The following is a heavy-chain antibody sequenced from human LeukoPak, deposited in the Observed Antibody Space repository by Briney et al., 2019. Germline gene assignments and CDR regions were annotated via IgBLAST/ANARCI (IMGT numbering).Heavy chain of an antibody. CDR2: INPTSGNS. CDR1: GYPFTSHV. Sequence: ASVTVSFMASGYPFTSHVINWVRQAPGQGLEWMGWINPTSGNSGSAQNFQGRVTMTTSTSINTAYLELSSLVSDDTAVYYCARAIAATGTRGYQYYMDVWGKGTTVTVS. CDR3: ARAIAATGTRGYQYYMDV. V-gene: IGHV1-8*01. D-gene: IGHD1-7*01. J-gene: IGHJ6*03.